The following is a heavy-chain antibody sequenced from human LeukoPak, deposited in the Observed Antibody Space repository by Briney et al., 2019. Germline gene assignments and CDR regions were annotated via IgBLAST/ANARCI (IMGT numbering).Heavy chain of an antibody. CDR1: GGSISSGSYY. CDR2: IYTSGST. D-gene: IGHD6-13*01. Sequence: PSQTLSLTCTVSGGSISSGSYYWSWIRQPAGKGLEWIGRIYTSGSTNYNPSLKSRVTISGDTSKNQFSPKLSSVTAADTAVYYCAREPLYSSSWYVFDYWGQGTLVTVSS. V-gene: IGHV4-61*02. J-gene: IGHJ4*02. CDR3: AREPLYSSSWYVFDY.